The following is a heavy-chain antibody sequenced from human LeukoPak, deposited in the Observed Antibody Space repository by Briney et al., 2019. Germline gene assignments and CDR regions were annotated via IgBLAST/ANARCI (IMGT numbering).Heavy chain of an antibody. CDR2: INPNSGGT. Sequence: ASVKVSCKASGYTFTGYYMHWVRQAPGQGLEWMGRINPNSGGTNYAQKFQGRVTMTRDTSISTAYMELSRLRSDDTAVYYCARESWELRNFDYWGQGTLVTVSS. CDR1: GYTFTGYY. CDR3: ARESWELRNFDY. D-gene: IGHD1-26*01. J-gene: IGHJ4*02. V-gene: IGHV1-2*02.